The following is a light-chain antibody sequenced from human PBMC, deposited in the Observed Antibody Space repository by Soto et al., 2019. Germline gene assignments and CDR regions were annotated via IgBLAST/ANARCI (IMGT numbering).Light chain of an antibody. CDR3: QQYNDWPPYT. CDR1: QTVTGA. V-gene: IGKV3-15*01. CDR2: GAS. Sequence: EILMTQSPATLSVSPGERATLSCRASQTVTGALAWYQQKPGQPPRLLIYGASTRASGIPDRFSGSGSGTEFTLTIISMQSEDFAVYYYQQYNDWPPYTFGQGTNVEIK. J-gene: IGKJ2*01.